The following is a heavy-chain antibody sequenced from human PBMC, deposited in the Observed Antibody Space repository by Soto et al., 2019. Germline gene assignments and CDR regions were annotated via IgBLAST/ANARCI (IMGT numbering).Heavy chain of an antibody. V-gene: IGHV3-33*01. Sequence: GGSLRLSCAASGFTFSSYGMHWVRQAPGKGLEWVAVIWYDGSNKYYADSVKGRFTISRDNSKNTRYLQMNSLRAEDTAVYYCASDIAVAGTMNYYYGMDVWGQGTTVTVSS. J-gene: IGHJ6*02. CDR1: GFTFSSYG. CDR3: ASDIAVAGTMNYYYGMDV. D-gene: IGHD6-19*01. CDR2: IWYDGSNK.